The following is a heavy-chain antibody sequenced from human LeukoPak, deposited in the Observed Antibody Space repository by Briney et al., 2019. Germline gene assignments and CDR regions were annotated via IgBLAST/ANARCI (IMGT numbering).Heavy chain of an antibody. D-gene: IGHD3-22*01. CDR3: ARGRTYYYDSSGYYLGMDAFDI. J-gene: IGHJ3*02. Sequence: ASVKVSCKASGYTFTSYGISWVRQAPGQGLEWMGWISAYNGNTNYAQKLQGRVTMTTDKSTSTAYMELSSLRSEDTAVYYCARGRTYYYDSSGYYLGMDAFDIWGQGTMVTVSS. CDR1: GYTFTSYG. V-gene: IGHV1-18*01. CDR2: ISAYNGNT.